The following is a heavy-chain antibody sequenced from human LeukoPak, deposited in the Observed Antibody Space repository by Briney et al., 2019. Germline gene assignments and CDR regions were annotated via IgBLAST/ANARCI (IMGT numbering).Heavy chain of an antibody. V-gene: IGHV3-30-3*01. J-gene: IGHJ4*02. CDR3: AREAAAYCGGDCWVDY. CDR2: ISYDGTNK. CDR1: GFTFSTYA. D-gene: IGHD2-21*02. Sequence: PGRSLRLSCSASGFTFSTYAMHWVRQAPGKGLEWVAVISYDGTNKYYADSVKGRFTVSRDNSKNTLYLQMNSLRPEDTAIYYCAREAAAYCGGDCWVDYWAREPWSPFPQ.